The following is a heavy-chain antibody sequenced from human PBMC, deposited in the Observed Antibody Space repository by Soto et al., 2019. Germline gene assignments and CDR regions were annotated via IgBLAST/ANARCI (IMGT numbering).Heavy chain of an antibody. CDR1: GYTIPSYY. CDR3: VRRDFGDYDYFDY. D-gene: IGHD4-17*01. Sequence: QVQLMQSGAEVEKAGASVKLSCKASGYTIPSYYIHWVRQAPGQGLDWMGMINPSTSVTTYAQEFPGKLTLTKDPYTRTSTHTFYMNLSGLRSDDTAVYYCVRRDFGDYDYFDYWGQGTLVTISS. CDR2: INPSTSVT. J-gene: IGHJ4*02. V-gene: IGHV1-46*01.